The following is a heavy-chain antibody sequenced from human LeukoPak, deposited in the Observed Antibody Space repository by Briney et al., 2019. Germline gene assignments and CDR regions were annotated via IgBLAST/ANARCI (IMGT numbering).Heavy chain of an antibody. CDR2: IYSSGST. J-gene: IGHJ4*02. Sequence: PETLSLTCIVSGGSISSRHWSWIRQPAGKGLEWIGHIYSSGSTNYNPSLKSRVTMSVDTSTNHFSLKLTSVTAADTAVYYCARDSRRYSSSWYAGFDYWGQGTLVTVSS. V-gene: IGHV4-4*07. CDR3: ARDSRRYSSSWYAGFDY. CDR1: GGSISSRH. D-gene: IGHD6-13*01.